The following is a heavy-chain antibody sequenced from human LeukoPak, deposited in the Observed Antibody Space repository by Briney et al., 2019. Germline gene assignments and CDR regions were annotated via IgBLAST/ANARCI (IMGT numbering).Heavy chain of an antibody. V-gene: IGHV3-23*01. J-gene: IGHJ3*02. CDR2: ISGSGGST. CDR1: GFTFSSYA. CDR3: AKGTIVVVPAAMPGDAFDI. D-gene: IGHD2-2*01. Sequence: PGGSLRLSCAASGFTFSSYAMSWVRQAPGKGLEWVSAISGSGGSTYYADSVKGRFTISRDNSKNTLYRQMNSLRAEDTAVYYCAKGTIVVVPAAMPGDAFDIWGQGTMVTVSS.